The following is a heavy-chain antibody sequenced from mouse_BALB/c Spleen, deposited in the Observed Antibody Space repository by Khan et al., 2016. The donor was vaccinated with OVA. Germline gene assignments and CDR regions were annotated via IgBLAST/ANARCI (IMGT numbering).Heavy chain of an antibody. Sequence: EVELVESGGGLVQPGGSRKLSCAASGFTFSSYGMHWVRQAPEKGLEWVAYISGDSSTIYYADTVKGRFTISRDNPKNTLFLQMTSLMSEDTAMYDCATSYYYGDYLDYWGPGTTRTVSS. V-gene: IGHV5-17*02. CDR2: ISGDSSTI. J-gene: IGHJ2*01. CDR3: ATSYYYGDYLDY. CDR1: GFTFSSYG. D-gene: IGHD1-1*01.